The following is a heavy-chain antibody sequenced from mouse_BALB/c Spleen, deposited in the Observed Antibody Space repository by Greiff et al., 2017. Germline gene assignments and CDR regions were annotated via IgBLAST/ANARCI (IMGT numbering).Heavy chain of an antibody. V-gene: IGHV1S41*01. J-gene: IGHJ2*01. CDR3: ARSGGYRYFDY. CDR2: IAPGSGST. Sequence: DLVKPGASVKLSCKASGYTFTSYWINWIKQRPGQGLEWIGRIAPGSGSTYYNEMFKGKATLTVDTSSSTAYIQLSSLSSEDSAVYFCARSGGYRYFDYWGQGTTLTVSS. D-gene: IGHD2-14*01. CDR1: GYTFTSYW.